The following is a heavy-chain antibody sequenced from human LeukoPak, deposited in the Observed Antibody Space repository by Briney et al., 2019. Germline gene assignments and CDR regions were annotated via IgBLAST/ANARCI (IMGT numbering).Heavy chain of an antibody. J-gene: IGHJ4*02. Sequence: SAKVSCKASGGTFSSYAISWVRQAPGQGLEWMGGIIPIFGTANYAQKFQGRVTITTDESTSTAYMELSSLRSEDTVVYYCASSLTIFGVVTYTPIDYWGQGTLVTVSS. CDR3: ASSLTIFGVVTYTPIDY. CDR2: IIPIFGTA. V-gene: IGHV1-69*05. CDR1: GGTFSSYA. D-gene: IGHD3-3*01.